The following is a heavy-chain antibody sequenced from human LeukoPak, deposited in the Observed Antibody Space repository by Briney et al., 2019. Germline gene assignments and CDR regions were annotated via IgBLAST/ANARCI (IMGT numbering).Heavy chain of an antibody. Sequence: GGSLRLSCAASGFTFSSYGMHWVRQAPGKGLEWVAFIRYDGSNKYYADSVKGRFTISRDNSKNTLHLQMNSLRAEDTAVYYCAKVPIVVVPAYYFDYWGQGTLVTVSS. J-gene: IGHJ4*02. CDR1: GFTFSSYG. CDR2: IRYDGSNK. CDR3: AKVPIVVVPAYYFDY. V-gene: IGHV3-30*02. D-gene: IGHD2-2*01.